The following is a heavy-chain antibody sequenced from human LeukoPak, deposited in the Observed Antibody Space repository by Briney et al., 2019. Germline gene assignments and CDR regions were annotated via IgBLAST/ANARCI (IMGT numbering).Heavy chain of an antibody. V-gene: IGHV3-30*18. Sequence: GGSLRLSCGASGFSFSLFGMNWVRQALDKGLEWVAVISDDGSEIYYADSVKGRFTISRDNSKNTVYLQMNSVRTEDTAVYHCAKEPSSSWYLRFFEYWGQGTLVTVSS. CDR2: ISDDGSEI. CDR1: GFSFSLFG. J-gene: IGHJ4*02. CDR3: AKEPSSSWYLRFFEY. D-gene: IGHD3-22*01.